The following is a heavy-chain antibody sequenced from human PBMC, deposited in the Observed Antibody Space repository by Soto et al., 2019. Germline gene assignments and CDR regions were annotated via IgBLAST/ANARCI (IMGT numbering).Heavy chain of an antibody. CDR2: ITHSGST. CDR1: GGSFSGYY. Sequence: PSETLSRTCAVYGGSFSGYYWSWIRQPPGKGLEWIGEITHSGSTNYNPSLKSRVTISVDTSKNQFSLKLSSVTAADTAVYYCPRIWTTTDYSYYHMDVWGQGTSVTVS. J-gene: IGHJ6*02. V-gene: IGHV4-34*01. D-gene: IGHD4-4*01. CDR3: PRIWTTTDYSYYHMDV.